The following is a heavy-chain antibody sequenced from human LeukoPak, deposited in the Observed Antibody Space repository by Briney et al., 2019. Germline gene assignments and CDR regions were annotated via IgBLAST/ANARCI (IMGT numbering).Heavy chain of an antibody. CDR3: TKSSNYYDSSGLPYYFDY. CDR1: GFTFGDYA. D-gene: IGHD3-22*01. J-gene: IGHJ4*02. Sequence: PGGSLRLSCTASGFTFGDYAMSWFRQAPGKGLEWVGFIRSKAYGGTTEYAASVKGRFTISRDDSKSIAYLQVNSLKTEDTAVYYCTKSSNYYDSSGLPYYFDYWGQGTLVTVSS. V-gene: IGHV3-49*03. CDR2: IRSKAYGGTT.